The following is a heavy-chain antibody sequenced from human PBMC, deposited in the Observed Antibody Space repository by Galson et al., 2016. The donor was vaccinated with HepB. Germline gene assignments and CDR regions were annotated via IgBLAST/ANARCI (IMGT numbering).Heavy chain of an antibody. V-gene: IGHV3-23*01. J-gene: IGHJ4*02. CDR3: ATVLNSRWGDLFDN. CDR1: GFTFSSFV. Sequence: SLRLSCAASGFTFSSFVMSWVRQAPGKGLEWVSVIGGSLTSINYADSVKGRLTISRDNSRNTLYMQMNSLRDDDTALYYCATVLNSRWGDLFDNWGQGTLVT. D-gene: IGHD4-11*01. CDR2: IGGSLTSI.